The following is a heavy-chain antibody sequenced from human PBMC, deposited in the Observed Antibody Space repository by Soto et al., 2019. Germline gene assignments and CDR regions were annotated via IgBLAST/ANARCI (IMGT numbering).Heavy chain of an antibody. D-gene: IGHD2-21*01. J-gene: IGHJ6*02. Sequence: QVQLQQWGAGLLKPSETLSLTCAVYGGSFSGYYWSWIRQPPGKGPEWIGEINHSGSTNYNPSLKSRVTISVDTSKNPFSLKLSSVTAADTAVYYCARGFLWRAVPSKNGMDVWGQGTTVTVSS. CDR2: INHSGST. CDR1: GGSFSGYY. CDR3: ARGFLWRAVPSKNGMDV. V-gene: IGHV4-34*01.